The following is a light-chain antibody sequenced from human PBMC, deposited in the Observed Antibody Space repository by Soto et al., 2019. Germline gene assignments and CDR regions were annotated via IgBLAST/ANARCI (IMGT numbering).Light chain of an antibody. V-gene: IGLV2-23*01. J-gene: IGLJ3*02. CDR2: EGS. Sequence: QSVLTQPASVSGSPGQSITISCTGTSSDVGSYNLVSWYQQHPGKAPKLIIYEGSKRPSGVSDRFSGSKSGNTASLTISGLQAEDEADDYCCSYAGSSTHVVFGGGTKLTVL. CDR1: SSDVGSYNL. CDR3: CSYAGSSTHVV.